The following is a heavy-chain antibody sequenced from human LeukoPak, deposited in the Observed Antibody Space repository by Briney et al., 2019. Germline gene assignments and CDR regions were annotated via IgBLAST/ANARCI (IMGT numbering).Heavy chain of an antibody. Sequence: SETLSLTCTVSGGSISSYYWSWIRQPPGKGLEWTGYIYYSGSTNYNPSLKSRVTISVDTSKNQVSLKLSSVTAADTAVYYCARGSQLRFLEWLALHYYYYYMDVWGKGTTVTVSS. J-gene: IGHJ6*03. CDR1: GGSISSYY. V-gene: IGHV4-59*01. CDR3: ARGSQLRFLEWLALHYYYYYMDV. D-gene: IGHD3-3*01. CDR2: IYYSGST.